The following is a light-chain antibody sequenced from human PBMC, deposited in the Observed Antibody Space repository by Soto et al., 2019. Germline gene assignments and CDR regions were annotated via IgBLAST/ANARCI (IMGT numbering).Light chain of an antibody. CDR2: DVS. V-gene: IGLV2-14*03. Sequence: QSALTQPASVSGSPGQSITISCTGSSSDVGGYNYVSWYQQHPGKPPNVIIYDVSNRPSGVSNRFSGSKSGNTASLTISGLQAEDEADYYCSSYTSSTTVVFGGGTKVTVL. J-gene: IGLJ2*01. CDR1: SSDVGGYNY. CDR3: SSYTSSTTVV.